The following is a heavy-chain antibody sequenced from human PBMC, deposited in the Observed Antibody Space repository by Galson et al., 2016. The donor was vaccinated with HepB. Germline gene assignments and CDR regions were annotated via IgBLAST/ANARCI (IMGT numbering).Heavy chain of an antibody. D-gene: IGHD6-19*01. CDR3: AREIAVADMNWFDP. CDR1: GGSISSHY. V-gene: IGHV4-4*07. CDR2: YSSGNT. Sequence: EPLSLTCTVSGGSISSHYWSWVRQPAGKGLEWMGLYSSGNTKYNPSLESRVTMSVDTSKNHFSLKLSSVTAADTAVYYCAREIAVADMNWFDPWGQGTLVIVSS. J-gene: IGHJ5*02.